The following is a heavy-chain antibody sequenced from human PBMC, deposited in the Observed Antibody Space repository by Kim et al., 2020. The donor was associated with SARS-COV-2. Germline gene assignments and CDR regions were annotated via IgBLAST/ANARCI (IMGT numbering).Heavy chain of an antibody. V-gene: IGHV3-23*03. J-gene: IGHJ4*02. CDR3: ARLGKEDWLARCYFQY. D-gene: IGHD3-9*01. CDR1: GFTFSSYA. Sequence: GGSLRLSCAVSGFTFSSYAMSWVRQAPGKGLEWVSFIYSDSSGTDYADSVKGRFTISRDNSKMYLQMNSLRADDTAVYYCARLGKEDWLARCYFQYWGQRTLVTVSS. CDR2: IYSDSSGT.